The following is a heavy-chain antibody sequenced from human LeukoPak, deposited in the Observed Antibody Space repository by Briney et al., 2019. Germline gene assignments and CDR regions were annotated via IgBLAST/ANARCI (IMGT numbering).Heavy chain of an antibody. V-gene: IGHV3-21*01. CDR3: ARDRGYFDN. CDR2: ISSSAYDR. CDR1: GFPFSSYA. Sequence: GGSLRLSCTGSGFPFSSYAINWVRQAPGKGLEWVSIISSSAYDRNYADSVKGRFTISRDNVQNSLYPQMNSLRAEDTAMYYCARDRGYFDNWGQGTLVTVSS. J-gene: IGHJ4*02.